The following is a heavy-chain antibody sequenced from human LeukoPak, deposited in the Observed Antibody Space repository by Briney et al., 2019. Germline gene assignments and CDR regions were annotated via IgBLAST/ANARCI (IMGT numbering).Heavy chain of an antibody. CDR1: GGTFSSYA. V-gene: IGHV1-69*13. D-gene: IGHD3-10*01. Sequence: SVKVSCKASGGTFSSYAISWVRQAPGQGLEWMGGIIPIFGTANYAQKFQGRVTITADESTSTAYMELSSLRSEDTAVYYCARAGFGGFGVYYYYMDVWGKGTTVTVCS. CDR2: IIPIFGTA. J-gene: IGHJ6*03. CDR3: ARAGFGGFGVYYYYMDV.